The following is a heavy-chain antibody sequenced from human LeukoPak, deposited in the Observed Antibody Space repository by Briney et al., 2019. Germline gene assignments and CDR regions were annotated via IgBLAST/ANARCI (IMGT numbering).Heavy chain of an antibody. CDR1: EYTFTSYY. V-gene: IGHV1-46*01. CDR3: AAELDDDIMTGYSQP. D-gene: IGHD3-9*01. CDR2: INPSGGST. Sequence: ASVKVSCKASEYTFTSYYMHWVRQAPGQGLEWMGIINPSGGSTSYAQKFQGRVTMTRDTSTSTVYMELSSLRSEDTAVYYCAAELDDDIMTGYSQPWGQGTLVTVSS. J-gene: IGHJ5*02.